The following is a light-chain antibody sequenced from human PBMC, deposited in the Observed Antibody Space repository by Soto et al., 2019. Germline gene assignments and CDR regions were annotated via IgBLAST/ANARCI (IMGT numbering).Light chain of an antibody. J-gene: IGKJ2*01. CDR2: GAS. CDR1: QSVSSSY. CDR3: QQYGSSLPYT. Sequence: EIVLTRSPGTLSLSPGERATLSCRASQSVSSSYLAWYQQKPGQAPRLLIYGASSRATGIPDRFSGSGSGTDFTLTISRLEPEDFAVYYCQQYGSSLPYTFGQGTKVDIK. V-gene: IGKV3-20*01.